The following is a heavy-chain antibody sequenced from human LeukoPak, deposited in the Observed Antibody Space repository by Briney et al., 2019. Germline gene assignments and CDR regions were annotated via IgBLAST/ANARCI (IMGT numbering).Heavy chain of an antibody. CDR2: ISGYNGNT. V-gene: IGHV1-18*01. J-gene: IGHJ5*02. CDR3: ARDQKDYYDSRGYGSWFDP. D-gene: IGHD3-22*01. Sequence: ASVKVSCKASGYTFTNYGISWVRQAPGQGLEWMGWISGYNGNTNYAQKLQGSVTMTTDTSTSTAYMELRSLRSDDTAVYYCARDQKDYYDSRGYGSWFDPWSQGTLVTVSS. CDR1: GYTFTNYG.